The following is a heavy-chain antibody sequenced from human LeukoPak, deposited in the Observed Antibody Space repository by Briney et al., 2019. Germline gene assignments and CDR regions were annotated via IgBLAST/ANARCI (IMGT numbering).Heavy chain of an antibody. D-gene: IGHD4-23*01. V-gene: IGHV3-48*04. CDR2: ISSSSSTI. CDR1: GFTFSSYS. CDR3: ARDLTKFGGNSDFDY. J-gene: IGHJ4*02. Sequence: GGSLRLSCAASGFTFSSYSMNWVRQAPGKGLEWVSYISSSSSTIYYADSVKGRFTISRDNAKNSLYLQMNSLRAEDTAVYYSARDLTKFGGNSDFDYWGQGTLVTVSS.